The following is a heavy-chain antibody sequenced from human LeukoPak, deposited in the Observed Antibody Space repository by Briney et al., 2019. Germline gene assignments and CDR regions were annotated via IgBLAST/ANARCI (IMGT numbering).Heavy chain of an antibody. CDR1: GYSFTSYW. V-gene: IGHV5-51*01. Sequence: GESLKISCKGSGYSFTSYWIGWVRQMPGKGLEWMGIIYPGDSDTRYSPSFQGQVTISADKSTRTAHLQWSSLKASDTAMYYCAREAVSGAIFGTFDYWGQGTLVTVSS. CDR3: AREAVSGAIFGTFDY. CDR2: IYPGDSDT. J-gene: IGHJ4*02. D-gene: IGHD2-2*01.